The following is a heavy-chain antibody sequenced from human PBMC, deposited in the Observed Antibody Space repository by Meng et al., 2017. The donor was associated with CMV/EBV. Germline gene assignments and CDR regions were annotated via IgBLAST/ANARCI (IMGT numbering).Heavy chain of an antibody. D-gene: IGHD3-10*01. CDR1: GGTFSSYA. CDR3: ARAPPYYYGSGSYTDRFDI. Sequence: SVKVSCKASGGTFSSYAISWVRQAPGQGLEWMGGIIPIFGTANYAQKFQGRVTITTDKSTSTAYMELSSLRSEDTAVYYCARAPPYYYGSGSYTDRFDIWGQGTMVTVSS. V-gene: IGHV1-69*05. CDR2: IIPIFGTA. J-gene: IGHJ3*02.